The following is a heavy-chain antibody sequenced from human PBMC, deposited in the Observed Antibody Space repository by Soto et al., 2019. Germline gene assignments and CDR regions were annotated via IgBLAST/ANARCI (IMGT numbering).Heavy chain of an antibody. CDR1: GFSFGGFA. D-gene: IGHD5-18*01. J-gene: IGHJ4*02. V-gene: IGHV3-23*01. Sequence: EVQLLDSGGGLVQPGGSLRLSCAASGFSFGGFAMSWVRQAPGKGLEWVSTMSGSGGTPFYSDSVKGRFTISRDNSKNTVFLQMNSLRAEDTAVYHCAKHTRGYSPSYFDYWGQGTLVTVSS. CDR2: MSGSGGTP. CDR3: AKHTRGYSPSYFDY.